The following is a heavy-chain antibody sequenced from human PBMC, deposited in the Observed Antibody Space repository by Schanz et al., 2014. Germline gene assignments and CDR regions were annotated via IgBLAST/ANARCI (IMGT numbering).Heavy chain of an antibody. J-gene: IGHJ4*02. CDR3: ASKARYTYGYDY. D-gene: IGHD5-18*01. V-gene: IGHV4-31*03. CDR2: IYDGGST. Sequence: QVQLQESGPGLVKPSQTLSLTCTVSGGSISSGGYYWSWIRQHPGKGLEWIGYIYDGGSTNYNPSLKSRVTISADTSKNQLSLKLTSVTAADTAVYYCASKARYTYGYDYWGQGTLDTVSS. CDR1: GGSISSGGYY.